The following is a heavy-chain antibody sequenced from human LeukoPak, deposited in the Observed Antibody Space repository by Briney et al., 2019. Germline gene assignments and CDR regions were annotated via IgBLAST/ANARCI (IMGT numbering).Heavy chain of an antibody. CDR2: IYYTGST. CDR3: ARTHSGTYYGFDY. CDR1: GVSISSSCFY. V-gene: IGHV4-39*01. Sequence: PSETLSLTCTVSGVSISSSCFYWGWIRQPPGKGLEWIGSIYYTGSTYYNPSLKSRVTISVDTSKNQLSLKLRSVTAADTAVYYCARTHSGTYYGFDYWGQGTLVTVSS. J-gene: IGHJ4*02. D-gene: IGHD1-26*01.